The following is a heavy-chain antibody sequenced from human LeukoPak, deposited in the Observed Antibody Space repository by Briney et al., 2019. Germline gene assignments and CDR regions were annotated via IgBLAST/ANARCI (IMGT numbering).Heavy chain of an antibody. CDR3: ATSFNRNYDH. CDR2: IGDSGDAT. J-gene: IGHJ5*02. D-gene: IGHD1-14*01. V-gene: IGHV3-23*01. Sequence: GGSLRLSCAASGFTFRTYAMGWVRQAPGKGLEWVSAIGDSGDATYYADSVKGRFTISRDNSKNTLYLQMSSLRAEDTALYYCATSFNRNYDHCGQGTLVTVSS. CDR1: GFTFRTYA.